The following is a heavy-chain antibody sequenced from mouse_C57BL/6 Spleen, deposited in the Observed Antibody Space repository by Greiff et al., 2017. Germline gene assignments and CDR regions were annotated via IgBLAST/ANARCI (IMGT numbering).Heavy chain of an antibody. J-gene: IGHJ4*01. V-gene: IGHV5-17*01. D-gene: IGHD1-1*01. CDR2: ISSGSSTI. Sequence: EVMLVESGGGLVKPGGSLKLSCAASGFTFSDFGLHWVRQAPEKGLEWVAYISSGSSTIYYADTVKGRFTISRVNAKNTLFLQMTSLRSEDTAMYYCARPCDYYGRSEDAMDYWGQGTSVTVSS. CDR3: ARPCDYYGRSEDAMDY. CDR1: GFTFSDFG.